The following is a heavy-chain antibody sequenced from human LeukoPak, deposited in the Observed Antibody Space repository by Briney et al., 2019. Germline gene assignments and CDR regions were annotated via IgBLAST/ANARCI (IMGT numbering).Heavy chain of an antibody. Sequence: GGSLRLSCAASGFTFSSYWMSWVRQAPGKGLEWVANLKQDGSEKYYVDSVKGRFTISRDNAKNSLYLQMNSLRAEDTAVYYCARAADFWSGYYRGGYYYYYYYMDVWGKGTTVTVSS. CDR2: LKQDGSEK. CDR1: GFTFSSYW. J-gene: IGHJ6*03. CDR3: ARAADFWSGYYRGGYYYYYYYMDV. V-gene: IGHV3-7*01. D-gene: IGHD3-3*01.